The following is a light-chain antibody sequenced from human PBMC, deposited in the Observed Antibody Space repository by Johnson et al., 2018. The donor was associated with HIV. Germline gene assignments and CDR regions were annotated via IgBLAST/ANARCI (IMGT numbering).Light chain of an antibody. V-gene: IGLV1-51*02. CDR1: SSNIGKNY. CDR2: ENK. J-gene: IGLJ1*01. CDR3: GTWDASLSVHV. Sequence: QSVLTQPPSVSAAPGQMVSISCSGSSSNIGKNYVSWYQQFPGTAPKLLIHENKKRPSGIPDRFSGSKSGTSATLAITGLQSGDAADYYCGTWDASLSVHVFGTGTKVTVL.